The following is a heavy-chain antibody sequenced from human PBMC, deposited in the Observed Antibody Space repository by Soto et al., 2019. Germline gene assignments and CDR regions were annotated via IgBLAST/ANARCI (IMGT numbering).Heavy chain of an antibody. Sequence: QVQLQESGPGLVKPSETLSLTCTVSGGSISSYYWSWIRQPPGKGLEWIGYIYYSGSTNYNPSLKSRVTISVDTYKNQFSRKLSSVTAADTAVYYCARDNAGIAAGGWFDPWGQGTLVTVSS. J-gene: IGHJ5*02. V-gene: IGHV4-59*01. D-gene: IGHD6-25*01. CDR1: GGSISSYY. CDR3: ARDNAGIAAGGWFDP. CDR2: IYYSGST.